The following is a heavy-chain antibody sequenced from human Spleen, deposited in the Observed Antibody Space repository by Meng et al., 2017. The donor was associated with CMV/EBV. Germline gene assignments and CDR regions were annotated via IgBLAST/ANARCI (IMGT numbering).Heavy chain of an antibody. CDR3: ARYSSSWFFFDH. J-gene: IGHJ4*02. V-gene: IGHV4-34*09. Sequence: LRLSCAVYGGSFSGYYWSWFRQTPGKGLAWIAYIHYSGSTYYNPSPKCRVTISVDTSKNQFSLKLSSVTAADTAVYYSARYSSSWFFFDHWGQGTLVTVSS. CDR2: IHYSGST. D-gene: IGHD6-13*01. CDR1: GGSFSGYY.